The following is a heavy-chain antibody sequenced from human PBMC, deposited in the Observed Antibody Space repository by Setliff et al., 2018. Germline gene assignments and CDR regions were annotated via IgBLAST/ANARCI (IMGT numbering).Heavy chain of an antibody. D-gene: IGHD4-17*01. J-gene: IGHJ4*02. CDR1: GVSIRSYY. Sequence: SETLSLTCTVSGVSIRSYYWGWIRQPPGKGLEWIGYIFYSGSSNYNPSLQSRVSISVDTSKNQLSLKLDSLTAADTAVYFCARLPRTVTHFDYWGQGALVTVSS. CDR2: IFYSGSS. CDR3: ARLPRTVTHFDY. V-gene: IGHV4-59*01.